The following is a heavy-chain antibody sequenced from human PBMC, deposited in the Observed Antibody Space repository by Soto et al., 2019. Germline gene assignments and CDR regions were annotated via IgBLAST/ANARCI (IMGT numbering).Heavy chain of an antibody. Sequence: PSETLSLTCTPSGSSLSRYYWSWLRQPPGKGLEWIGYIYYSGSTNYNPSLKSRVTISVDTSKNQFSLKLSSVTAADTAVYYCARHAQYSSGNYDYWGQGALVTV. J-gene: IGHJ4*02. CDR2: IYYSGST. D-gene: IGHD6-19*01. CDR3: ARHAQYSSGNYDY. CDR1: GSSLSRYY. V-gene: IGHV4-59*08.